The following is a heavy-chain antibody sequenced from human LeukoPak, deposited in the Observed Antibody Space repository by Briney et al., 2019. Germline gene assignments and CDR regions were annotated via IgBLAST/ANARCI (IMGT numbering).Heavy chain of an antibody. J-gene: IGHJ6*02. CDR2: INSDGSST. CDR1: GFTFSSYW. CDR3: ASDRVFYGLDV. V-gene: IGHV3-74*01. Sequence: GGSLRLSCAASGFTFSSYWMHWVRQAPGKGLVWVSRINSDGSSTSYADSVKGRFTISRDNARNTLYLQMNSLRPEDTAIYYCASDRVFYGLDVWGQGTTVTVSS.